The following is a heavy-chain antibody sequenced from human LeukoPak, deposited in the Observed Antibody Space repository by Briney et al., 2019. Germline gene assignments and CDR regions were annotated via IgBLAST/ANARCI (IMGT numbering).Heavy chain of an antibody. V-gene: IGHV1-8*02. CDR1: GYTFSNYD. D-gene: IGHD6-6*01. Sequence: ASVKVSCKASGYTFSNYDINWVRLVAGHGLEWMGWMNPRSGGTGYAQKFQGRVTITRDTSINTAYMELSSLTSDDTALYYCARGTSSSWGGRDDYWGQGTVVTVSS. CDR3: ARGTSSSWGGRDDY. J-gene: IGHJ4*02. CDR2: MNPRSGGT.